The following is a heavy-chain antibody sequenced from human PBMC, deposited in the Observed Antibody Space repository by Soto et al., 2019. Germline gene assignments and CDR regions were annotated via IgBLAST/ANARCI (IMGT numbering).Heavy chain of an antibody. D-gene: IGHD6-6*01. CDR1: GFTFSNHW. J-gene: IGHJ3*01. V-gene: IGHV3-74*01. CDR3: ARPRSKSSSGFDL. CDR2: VNEVGTIT. Sequence: EVQLVESGGGLVQPGGSLRLSCVASGFTFSNHWMHWVRQSPGQGLSGVSRVNEVGTITDYADFLEGRFTISRDNAKNTLSLQMINLRAEDTALYYCARPRSKSSSGFDLWGQGTMVTVSS.